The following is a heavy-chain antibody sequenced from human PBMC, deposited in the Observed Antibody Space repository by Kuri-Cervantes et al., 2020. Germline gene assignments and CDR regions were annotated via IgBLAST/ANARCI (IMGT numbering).Heavy chain of an antibody. CDR3: ARGDYYGSGSYTVGY. Sequence: SVKVSCKASGGTFSSYAISWVRQAPGQGLEWMGGIIPIFGTANYAQKFQGRVTITADESTSTAYMELSSLRSEDTAVYYCARGDYYGSGSYTVGYWGQGTPVTVSS. CDR2: IIPIFGTA. J-gene: IGHJ4*02. V-gene: IGHV1-69*13. D-gene: IGHD3-10*01. CDR1: GGTFSSYA.